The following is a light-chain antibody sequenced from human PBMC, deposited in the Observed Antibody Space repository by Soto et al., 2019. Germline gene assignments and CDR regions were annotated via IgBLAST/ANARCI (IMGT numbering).Light chain of an antibody. V-gene: IGLV2-8*01. J-gene: IGLJ3*02. CDR2: EVI. Sequence: QSALTQPPSASGSPGQSVTISCTGTSSDVGGYNDISWYQQHPGKAPKLMIYEVIKRPSGVPDRFSGSKSGNTASLTVSGLQAEEEADYCCSSYAGSNNWVFGGGTKVTVL. CDR3: SSYAGSNNWV. CDR1: SSDVGGYND.